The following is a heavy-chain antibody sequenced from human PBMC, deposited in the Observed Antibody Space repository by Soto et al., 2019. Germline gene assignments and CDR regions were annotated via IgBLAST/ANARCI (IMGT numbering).Heavy chain of an antibody. V-gene: IGHV1-18*01. CDR1: GYTFSSYG. Sequence: QVQLVHSGGVVKRPGASVKVSCTASGYTFSSYGLSWVRQAPGQGLEWMGWISTYNGDTNYAQKLLGRVTMTTDTSTNTAYMELRSLKSDDTAVYYCARAALPVYGDFPLFDPWGQGTLVTVSS. CDR3: ARAALPVYGDFPLFDP. CDR2: ISTYNGDT. D-gene: IGHD4-17*01. J-gene: IGHJ5*02.